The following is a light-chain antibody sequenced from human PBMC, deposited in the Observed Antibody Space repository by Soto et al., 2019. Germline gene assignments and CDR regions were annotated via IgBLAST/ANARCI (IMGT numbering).Light chain of an antibody. CDR3: SSYGSGTTLVV. V-gene: IGLV2-14*01. Sequence: QSVLTQPASVSGSPGQSITISCTGTSSDVGGSKYVSWYQQHPGKAPKLMIYEVSNRPSGVSNRFSGSKSGNTASLTISGLQAEDEADYYCSSYGSGTTLVVFGGGTKLTVL. CDR2: EVS. J-gene: IGLJ2*01. CDR1: SSDVGGSKY.